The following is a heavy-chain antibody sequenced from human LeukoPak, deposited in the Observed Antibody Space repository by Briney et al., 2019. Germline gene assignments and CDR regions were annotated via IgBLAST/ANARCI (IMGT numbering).Heavy chain of an antibody. CDR2: IRSDGSNK. Sequence: GGSLRLSCAASGFTFSSYGMHWVRQAPGKGLEWVAFIRSDGSNKYYADSVKGRFTISRDNSDNTLYLQMNSLRAEDTAVYYCARAAPSYSSGAGSFDYWGQGTLVTVSS. V-gene: IGHV3-30*02. CDR1: GFTFSSYG. J-gene: IGHJ4*02. D-gene: IGHD6-19*01. CDR3: ARAAPSYSSGAGSFDY.